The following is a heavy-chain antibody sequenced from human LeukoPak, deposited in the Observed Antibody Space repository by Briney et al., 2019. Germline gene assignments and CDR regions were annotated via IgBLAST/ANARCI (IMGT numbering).Heavy chain of an antibody. CDR3: ARGYCSGGSCFSSTGNFDL. D-gene: IGHD2-15*01. V-gene: IGHV3-7*04. Sequence: GGSLRLSCAASGFTFSSFWMSWVHQAPGKGLEWVANIKQDGSEKYYVDSVKGRFTVSRDNAENSLYLQMNSLRAEDTAVYYCARGYCSGGSCFSSTGNFDLWGRGTLVTVSS. CDR2: IKQDGSEK. J-gene: IGHJ2*01. CDR1: GFTFSSFW.